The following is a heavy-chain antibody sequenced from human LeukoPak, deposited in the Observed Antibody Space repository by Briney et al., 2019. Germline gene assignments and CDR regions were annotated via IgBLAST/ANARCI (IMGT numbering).Heavy chain of an antibody. V-gene: IGHV4-59*01. CDR1: GGSMSTYS. Sequence: SETLSLTCTVSGGSMSTYSWSWIRQPPGKGLEWIGYIYDRGSTNYNPSLKSRVSISIDTSKNQFSLELSSVTAADTAVYYCARGYSTSSAVVWFDTWAGEPWSPSPQ. J-gene: IGHJ5*02. CDR2: IYDRGST. D-gene: IGHD6-6*01. CDR3: ARGYSTSSAVVWFDT.